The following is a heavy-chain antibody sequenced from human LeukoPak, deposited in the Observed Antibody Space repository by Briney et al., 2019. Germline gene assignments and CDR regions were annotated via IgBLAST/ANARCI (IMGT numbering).Heavy chain of an antibody. CDR1: GGSISSSNW. V-gene: IGHV4-4*02. J-gene: IGHJ3*02. D-gene: IGHD3-10*01. CDR2: IYQTGST. Sequence: PSETLSLTCAVSGGSISSSNWWTWVRQPPGKELEWIGEIYQTGSTKYNPSLKSRVTISVDKSKNQFSLELSSVTAADTAVYYCTKSDGYGLIRICDRGTMVTVSS. CDR3: TKSDGYGLIRI.